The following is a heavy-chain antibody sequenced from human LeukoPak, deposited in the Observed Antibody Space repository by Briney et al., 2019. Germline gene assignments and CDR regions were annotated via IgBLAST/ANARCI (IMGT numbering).Heavy chain of an antibody. V-gene: IGHV3-48*04. CDR3: ARDTGDY. CDR2: ISSSSSTI. Sequence: GGSLRLSCAASGFTFSSYSMNWVRQAPGKGLEWVSYISSSSSTIYYADSVKGRFTISRDNAKNSLYLQMNGLRAEDTAVYYCARDTGDYWGQGTLVTVSS. J-gene: IGHJ4*02. CDR1: GFTFSSYS. D-gene: IGHD3-10*01.